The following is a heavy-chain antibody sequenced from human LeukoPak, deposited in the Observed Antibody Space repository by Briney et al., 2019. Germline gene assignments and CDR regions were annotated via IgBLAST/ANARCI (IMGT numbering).Heavy chain of an antibody. CDR3: ARVPRSGGSIDY. D-gene: IGHD6-19*01. CDR1: GFTFSDYY. Sequence: GGSLSLSCAASGFTFSDYYMTWIRQAPGKGLEWVSYISSSGGTTHYADSVKGRFTISRNNAKNSLFVQMSNLRAEDTAVYYCARVPRSGGSIDYWGQGTLVTVSS. V-gene: IGHV3-11*01. CDR2: ISSSGGTT. J-gene: IGHJ4*02.